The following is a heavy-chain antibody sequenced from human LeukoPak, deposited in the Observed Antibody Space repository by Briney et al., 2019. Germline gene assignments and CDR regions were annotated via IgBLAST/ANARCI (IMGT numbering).Heavy chain of an antibody. D-gene: IGHD5-18*01. V-gene: IGHV4-38-2*02. CDR1: GYSISSGYY. J-gene: IGHJ4*02. Sequence: SETLSLTCTVSGYSISSGYYWGWIRQPPGKGLEWIGSIYYSGSTYYNPSLKSRVTISVDTSKSQFSLKLSSVTAADTAVYYCARNSRGYSYEIDYWGQGTLVTVSS. CDR3: ARNSRGYSYEIDY. CDR2: IYYSGST.